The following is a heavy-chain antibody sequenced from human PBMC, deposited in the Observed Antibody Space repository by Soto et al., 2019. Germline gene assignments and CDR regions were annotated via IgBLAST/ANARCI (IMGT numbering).Heavy chain of an antibody. D-gene: IGHD3-16*01. J-gene: IGHJ4*02. Sequence: ASVKVSCKASGYTFTDYAMHWARQAPGQRLEWMGWIIPGNGNTGYSQKFQGRVTFISDTSASTAYVEVSRLSSEDTALYYCAREVQLGGYYFDYWGQGTLVTVSS. V-gene: IGHV1-3*01. CDR1: GYTFTDYA. CDR3: AREVQLGGYYFDY. CDR2: IIPGNGNT.